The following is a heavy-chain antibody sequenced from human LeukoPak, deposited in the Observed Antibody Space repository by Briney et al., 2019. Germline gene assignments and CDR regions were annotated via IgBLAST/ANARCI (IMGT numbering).Heavy chain of an antibody. D-gene: IGHD3-22*01. CDR3: ARTDGSGSTLSFDM. V-gene: IGHV5-51*01. Sequence: GESLKISCKGSGSSFTNYWIGWVRQPPGKGLEWMGIIYPGDSDTRYSPSFQGQVTISVDKSISTAYLQWNTLKASDPAMYYCARTDGSGSTLSFDMWGQGTMVTVSS. CDR2: IYPGDSDT. CDR1: GSSFTNYW. J-gene: IGHJ3*02.